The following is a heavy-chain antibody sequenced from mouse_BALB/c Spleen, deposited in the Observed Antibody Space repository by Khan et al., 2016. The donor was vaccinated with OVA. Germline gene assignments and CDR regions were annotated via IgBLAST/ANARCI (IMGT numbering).Heavy chain of an antibody. J-gene: IGHJ2*01. Sequence: EVKLEESGGGLVQPGGSMKLSCDASGFTFSNYWMNWVRQSPEKGLEWVAKMRLKSGEYVTHYAESVRGRFTIASADSTGSVYLKMNNLRAEDTVIYYCWIRLWGQGTTLTVSS. V-gene: IGHV6-3*01. D-gene: IGHD1-2*01. CDR3: WIRL. CDR1: GFTFSNYW. CDR2: MRLKSGEYVT.